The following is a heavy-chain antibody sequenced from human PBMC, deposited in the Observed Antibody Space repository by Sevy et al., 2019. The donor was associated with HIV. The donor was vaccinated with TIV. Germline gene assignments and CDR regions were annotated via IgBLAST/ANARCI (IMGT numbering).Heavy chain of an antibody. CDR2: ISWNSGSI. CDR1: GFTFDDYA. Sequence: GGSLRLSCAASGFTFDDYAMHWVRQAPGKGLEWVSGISWNSGSIGYADSVKGRFTNSRDNAKNSLYLQMNSLRAEDTALYYCAKGLYCSSTSCYKDPLFDYWGQGTLVTVSS. V-gene: IGHV3-9*01. CDR3: AKGLYCSSTSCYKDPLFDY. J-gene: IGHJ4*02. D-gene: IGHD2-2*02.